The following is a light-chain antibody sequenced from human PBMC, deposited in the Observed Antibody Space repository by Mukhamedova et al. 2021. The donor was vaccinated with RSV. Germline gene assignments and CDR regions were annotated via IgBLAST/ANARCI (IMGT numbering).Light chain of an antibody. CDR3: CSYAGRYTFV. J-gene: IGLJ2*01. CDR2: DVS. V-gene: IGLV2-11*01. Sequence: VTISCTGTSSDVGGYNYVSWYQQHPGKAPKLMIYDVSKRPSGVPDRFSGSKSGNTASLTISGLQAEDEADYYCCSYAGRYTFVF. CDR1: SSDVGGYNY.